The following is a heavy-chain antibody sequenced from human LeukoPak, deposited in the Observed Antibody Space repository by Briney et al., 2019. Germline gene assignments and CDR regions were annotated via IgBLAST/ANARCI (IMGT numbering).Heavy chain of an antibody. CDR2: IIPNNGDT. V-gene: IGHV1-2*02. D-gene: IGHD2-15*01. CDR3: TRDGAIGWSLDL. Sequence: VAPVKVSCKASGGTFSSYAISWVRQAPGQGLEWMGWIIPNNGDTHYAQKFQGRVTMTRDTSISTAYMELSSLRSDDTAIYYCTRDGAIGWSLDLWGQGTLVTVSS. J-gene: IGHJ5*02. CDR1: GGTFSSYA.